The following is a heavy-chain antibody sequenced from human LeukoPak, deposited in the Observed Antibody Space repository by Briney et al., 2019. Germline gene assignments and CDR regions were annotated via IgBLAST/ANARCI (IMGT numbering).Heavy chain of an antibody. D-gene: IGHD6-19*01. CDR2: IYTSGST. CDR3: ARAGGAGTLYYFDY. Sequence: SSQTLSLTCTVSGGSISSGSYYWSWIRQPAGKGLEWIGRIYTSGSTNYNPSLKSRVTISVDTSKNQFSLKLSSVTAADTAVYYCARAGGAGTLYYFDYWGQGTLVTVSS. CDR1: GGSISSGSYY. J-gene: IGHJ4*02. V-gene: IGHV4-61*02.